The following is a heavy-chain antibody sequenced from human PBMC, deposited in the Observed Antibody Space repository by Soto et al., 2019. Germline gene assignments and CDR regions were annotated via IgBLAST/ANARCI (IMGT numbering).Heavy chain of an antibody. CDR2: IIPIFGTA. CDR1: GGTFSSYA. Sequence: VASVKVSCKASGGTFSSYAISWVRQAPGQGLEWMGGIIPIFGTANYAQKFQGRVTITADESTSTAYMELSSLRSEDAAVYYCARALAVVVGEDYWGQGTLVTVSS. J-gene: IGHJ4*02. D-gene: IGHD2-15*01. CDR3: ARALAVVVGEDY. V-gene: IGHV1-69*13.